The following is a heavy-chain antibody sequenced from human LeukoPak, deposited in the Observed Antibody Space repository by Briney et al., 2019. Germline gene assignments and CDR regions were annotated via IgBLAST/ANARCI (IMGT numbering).Heavy chain of an antibody. CDR1: GFTFTSSA. J-gene: IGHJ6*02. D-gene: IGHD4-17*01. CDR3: AREFEGYDDYSDSYYGMDV. V-gene: IGHV1-58*01. CDR2: IVVGSGNT. Sequence: GTSVKVSCKASGFTFTSSAVQWVRQARGQRLEWIGWIVVGSGNTNYAQKFQERVTITRDMSTSTAYMELSSLRSEDTAVYYCAREFEGYDDYSDSYYGMDVWGQGTTVTVSS.